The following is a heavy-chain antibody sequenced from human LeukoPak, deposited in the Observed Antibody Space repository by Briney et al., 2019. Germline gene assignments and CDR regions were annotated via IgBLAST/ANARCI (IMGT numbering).Heavy chain of an antibody. CDR3: VKFHTAMVPYYYYYMDV. D-gene: IGHD5-18*01. CDR1: GGSISSYY. J-gene: IGHJ6*03. Sequence: SDTLSLTCTVSGGSISSYYWSWIRQPAGKGLEGIGRIYTSGSTNYNPSLKSRVTMSVDTSKNQSSLMLSSVTAADTAVYYCVKFHTAMVPYYYYYMDVWGKGTTVTVSS. V-gene: IGHV4-4*07. CDR2: IYTSGST.